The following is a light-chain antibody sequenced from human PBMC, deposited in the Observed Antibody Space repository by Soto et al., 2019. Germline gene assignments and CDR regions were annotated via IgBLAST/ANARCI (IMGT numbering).Light chain of an antibody. CDR2: DAS. J-gene: IGKJ4*01. CDR3: QQYDNLRLS. Sequence: DTQMTQSPSTLSGSVGDRVTITCRASQHIDDYVNWYQQKPGKAPKVLIYDASTLETGVPSRFSGSGSGTEFTFTISSLQPEDVATYYCQQYDNLRLSFGGGTKVDIK. V-gene: IGKV1-33*01. CDR1: QHIDDY.